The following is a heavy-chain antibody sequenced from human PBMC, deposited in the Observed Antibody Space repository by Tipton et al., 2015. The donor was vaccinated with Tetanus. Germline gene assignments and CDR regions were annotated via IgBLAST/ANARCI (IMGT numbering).Heavy chain of an antibody. CDR2: LSHDGGNI. CDR3: AMDRSYQSSGYSINWFDP. D-gene: IGHD3-22*01. Sequence: SLRLSCVASGFTFSYFAVSWVRRAPGRGLEWVSSLSHDGGNIYYADFARGRCTISRDNSKNTLFLQMDDLRAEDTALFYCAMDRSYQSSGYSINWFDPWGQGTLVTVSS. CDR1: GFTFSYFA. J-gene: IGHJ5*02. V-gene: IGHV3-23*01.